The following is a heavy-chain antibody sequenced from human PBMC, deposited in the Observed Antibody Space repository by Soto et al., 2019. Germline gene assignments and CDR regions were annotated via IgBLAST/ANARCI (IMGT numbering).Heavy chain of an antibody. CDR3: AKDAVYGDGLWLPES. D-gene: IGHD4-17*01. J-gene: IGHJ5*02. CDR1: GFTFSKYA. CDR2: ILGSGGT. Sequence: GGSLRLSCAASGFTFSKYAMIWVRQARVKGLEWVSGILGSGGTYHADSVKGRFTIPKDNSKDTLYMQMNSLRDEYTAVYYCAKDAVYGDGLWLPESWGQGTLVTVSS. V-gene: IGHV3-23*01.